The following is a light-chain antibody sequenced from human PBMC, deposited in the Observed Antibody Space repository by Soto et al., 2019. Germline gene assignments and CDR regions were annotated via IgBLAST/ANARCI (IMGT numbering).Light chain of an antibody. CDR3: QQYNNWPPWT. Sequence: EIVMTQSPATLSVSPGERVTLSCRASQDIRSSLAWYQQKPGQAPRLLLYGASTRATGIPARFSGSGSGTEFTLTISSLQSEDFAVYYCQQYNNWPPWTFGQGTKVDI. CDR1: QDIRSS. CDR2: GAS. J-gene: IGKJ1*01. V-gene: IGKV3-15*01.